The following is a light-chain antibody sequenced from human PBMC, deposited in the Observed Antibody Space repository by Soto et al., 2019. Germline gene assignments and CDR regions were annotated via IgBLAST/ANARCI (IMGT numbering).Light chain of an antibody. V-gene: IGKV1-9*01. J-gene: IGKJ5*01. Sequence: IQLTQSPSSLSASVGDIVTITCRASQGISSYLSWYQQKPGKAPKLLIYAASTLQSGVPSRFSGSGSGTDFTLTISSLQPEDFALYYCQQYGGSPITFGLGTRLEIK. CDR2: AAS. CDR1: QGISSY. CDR3: QQYGGSPIT.